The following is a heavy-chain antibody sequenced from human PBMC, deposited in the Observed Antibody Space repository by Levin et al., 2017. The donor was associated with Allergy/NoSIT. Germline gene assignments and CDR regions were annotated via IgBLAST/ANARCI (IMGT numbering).Heavy chain of an antibody. Sequence: ETLSLTCAASGFTFNTYWMTWVRQAPGKGLEWVANIKEDGSEKYYVDSVKGRFTISRDNAKNSLYLQMDSLRGEDTAVYYCARDSNWGPGKICDPWGQGTLVTVSS. J-gene: IGHJ5*02. D-gene: IGHD7-27*01. CDR3: ARDSNWGPGKICDP. CDR1: GFTFNTYW. CDR2: IKEDGSEK. V-gene: IGHV3-7*01.